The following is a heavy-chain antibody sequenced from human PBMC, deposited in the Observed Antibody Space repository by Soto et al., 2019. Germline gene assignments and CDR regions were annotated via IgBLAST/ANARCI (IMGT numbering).Heavy chain of an antibody. CDR3: ARDGGNTVASYWYFDL. CDR2: INSDGSST. J-gene: IGHJ2*01. D-gene: IGHD4-17*01. Sequence: EVQLVESGGGLVQPGGSLRLSCAASGFTFSSYWMHWVRQAPGKGLVWVSRINSDGSSTSYADSVKGRFTISRDNAKKPVYLQMNSLRAEDTAVYYCARDGGNTVASYWYFDLWGRGTLVTVSS. CDR1: GFTFSSYW. V-gene: IGHV3-74*01.